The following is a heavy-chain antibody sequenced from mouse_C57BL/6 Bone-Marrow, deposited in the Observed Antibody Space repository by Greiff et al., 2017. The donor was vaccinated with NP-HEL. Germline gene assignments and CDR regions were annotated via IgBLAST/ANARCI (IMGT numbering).Heavy chain of an antibody. J-gene: IGHJ4*01. V-gene: IGHV5-17*01. Sequence: EVQLVESGGGLVKPGGSLKLSCAASGFTFSDYGMHWVRQAPEKGLEWVAYISSGSSTIYYADTVKGRFTISRDNAKNTLFLQMTSLRSEDTAMYYCTSLYDYDPYYAMDYLGQGTSVTVSS. D-gene: IGHD2-4*01. CDR2: ISSGSSTI. CDR1: GFTFSDYG. CDR3: TSLYDYDPYYAMDY.